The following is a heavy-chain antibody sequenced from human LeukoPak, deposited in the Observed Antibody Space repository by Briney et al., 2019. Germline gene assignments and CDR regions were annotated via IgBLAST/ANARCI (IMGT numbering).Heavy chain of an antibody. CDR2: ISSSSSTI. V-gene: IGHV3-48*04. J-gene: IGHJ4*02. D-gene: IGHD6-13*01. CDR3: ARDNAVGIAADMDFDY. Sequence: PGGSLRLSCAASGFTFSSYSMNWVRQAPGKGLEWVSYISSSSSTIYYADSVKGRFTISRDNAKNSLYLQMNSLRAEDTAVYYCARDNAVGIAADMDFDYWGQGTLVTVSS. CDR1: GFTFSSYS.